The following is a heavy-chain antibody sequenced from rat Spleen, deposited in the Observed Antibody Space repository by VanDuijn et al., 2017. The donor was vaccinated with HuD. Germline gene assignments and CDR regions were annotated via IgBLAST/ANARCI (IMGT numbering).Heavy chain of an antibody. CDR1: GFTFSDYF. CDR2: ISYDGNSI. Sequence: EVQLVESDGGLVQPGRSLKLSCAASGFTFSDYFMAWVRQAPTKGLEWVATISYDGNSIYYRDSVKGRFTISRDNAQNTLYLQMDSLRSEETATYYCTTDLPGYNPYYFDYWGQGVMVTVSS. V-gene: IGHV5-20*01. D-gene: IGHD1-4*01. CDR3: TTDLPGYNPYYFDY. J-gene: IGHJ2*01.